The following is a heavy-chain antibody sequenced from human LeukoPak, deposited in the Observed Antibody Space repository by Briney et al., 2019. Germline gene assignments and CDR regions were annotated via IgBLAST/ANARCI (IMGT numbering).Heavy chain of an antibody. CDR3: ARAGSYYDSSGYYYAYYFDY. V-gene: IGHV3-21*01. Sequence: GGSLRLSCAASGFTFSSYSMNWVRQAPGKGLEWVSSISSSSSYIYYADSVKGRFTISRDNAKNSLNLQMNGLRAEDTAVYYCARAGSYYDSSGYYYAYYFDYWGQGTLVTVSS. CDR1: GFTFSSYS. CDR2: ISSSSSYI. D-gene: IGHD3-22*01. J-gene: IGHJ4*02.